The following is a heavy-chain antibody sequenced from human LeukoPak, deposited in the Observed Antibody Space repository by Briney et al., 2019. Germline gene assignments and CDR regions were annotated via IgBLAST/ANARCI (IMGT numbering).Heavy chain of an antibody. CDR1: GGTFSSYA. J-gene: IGHJ4*02. CDR2: MNPNSGNT. Sequence: ASVKVSCKASGGTFSSYAISWVRQATGQGLEWMGWMNPNSGNTGYAQKFQGRVTMTRNTSISTAYMELSSLRSEDTAVYYCARGSDDYLDYWGQGTLVTVSS. CDR3: ARGSDDYLDY. V-gene: IGHV1-8*02.